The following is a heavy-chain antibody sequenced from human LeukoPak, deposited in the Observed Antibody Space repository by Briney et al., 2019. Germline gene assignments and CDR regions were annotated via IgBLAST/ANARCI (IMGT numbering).Heavy chain of an antibody. D-gene: IGHD3-22*01. CDR3: GGGDDSSGYYYYLRY. V-gene: IGHV1-69*13. CDR1: GGTFSSYA. Sequence: SVKVSCKASGGTFSSYAFSWVRQAPGQGLEWMGGIIPIFGTANYAQKFQGRVTITADESTSTAYMELSSLRSEDTAVYYCGGGDDSSGYYYYLRYWGQGTLVTVSS. J-gene: IGHJ4*02. CDR2: IIPIFGTA.